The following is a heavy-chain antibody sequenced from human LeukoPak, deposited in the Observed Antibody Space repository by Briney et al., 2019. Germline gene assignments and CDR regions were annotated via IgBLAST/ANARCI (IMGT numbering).Heavy chain of an antibody. CDR2: IHYSGLT. D-gene: IGHD1-7*01. CDR1: GGSVNGYY. V-gene: IGHV4-59*02. CDR3: ARDPPEDEWNSLDS. J-gene: IGHJ4*02. Sequence: SETLSLTCTVSGGSVNGYYWNWIRQTPGKGLEWIGFIHYSGLTVYSPSLQSRVSMSVDTSRNQFSLDLSSVAAADTALYYCARDPPEDEWNSLDSWGQGILVTVSS.